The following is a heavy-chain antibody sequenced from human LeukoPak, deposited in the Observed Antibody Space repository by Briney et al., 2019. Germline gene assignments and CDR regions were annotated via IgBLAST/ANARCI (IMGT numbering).Heavy chain of an antibody. V-gene: IGHV3-23*01. D-gene: IGHD3-22*01. J-gene: IGHJ4*02. Sequence: GGSLRLSCGASGFTFSSYAVAWVRQAPGKGLEWVSAISGSGGSTYYADSVKGRFTISRDNSKNTLYLQMNSLRAEDTAVYYCAKDAGPDSSGYYYGDYWGQGTLVTVSS. CDR3: AKDAGPDSSGYYYGDY. CDR1: GFTFSSYA. CDR2: ISGSGGST.